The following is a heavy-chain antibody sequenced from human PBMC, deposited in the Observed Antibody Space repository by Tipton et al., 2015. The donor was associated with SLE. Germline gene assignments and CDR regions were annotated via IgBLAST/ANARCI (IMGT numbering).Heavy chain of an antibody. CDR2: ITIGGSTL. CDR1: GFTFSSYA. Sequence: GSLRLSCAASGFTFSSYAMNWVRQAPGKGLEWASYITIGGSTLYYADSVRGRFTISRDNAKNSLYLQMNSLRAEDTAVYYCARAARGSSSSAFDIWGQGTMVTVSS. J-gene: IGHJ3*02. V-gene: IGHV3-48*03. D-gene: IGHD6-6*01. CDR3: ARAARGSSSSAFDI.